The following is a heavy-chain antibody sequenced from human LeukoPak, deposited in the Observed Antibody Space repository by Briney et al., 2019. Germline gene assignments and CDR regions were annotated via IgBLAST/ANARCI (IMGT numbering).Heavy chain of an antibody. J-gene: IGHJ4*02. CDR1: GGTFSSYA. CDR2: IIPILGIA. Sequence: ASVKVSCKASGGTFSSYAISWVRQAPGQGLEWMGRIIPILGIANYARKFQGRVTITADKSTSTAYMELSSLRSEDTAVYYCARATDIVVVPAPFDYWGQGTLVTVSS. CDR3: ARATDIVVVPAPFDY. D-gene: IGHD2-2*01. V-gene: IGHV1-69*04.